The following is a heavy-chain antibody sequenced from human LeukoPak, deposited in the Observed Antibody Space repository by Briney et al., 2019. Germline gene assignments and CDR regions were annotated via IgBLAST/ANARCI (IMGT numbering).Heavy chain of an antibody. D-gene: IGHD3-10*01. J-gene: IGHJ4*02. Sequence: PSETLSLTCAVYGGSFSGYYWSWFRQPLGKGLEWIGEINHSGSTNYNPSLKGRVTISVDTSKNQFSLKLSSVTAADTAVYYCARGSTDRGIIINYWGQGNLVTVSS. CDR1: GGSFSGYY. CDR2: INHSGST. V-gene: IGHV4-34*01. CDR3: ARGSTDRGIIINY.